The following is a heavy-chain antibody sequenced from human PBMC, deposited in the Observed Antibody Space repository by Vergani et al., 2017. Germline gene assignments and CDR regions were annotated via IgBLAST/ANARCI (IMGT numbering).Heavy chain of an antibody. CDR1: GYTFTGYY. CDR2: INPNSGGT. V-gene: IGHV1-2*02. CDR3: ARDPPRAAARTFPYY. D-gene: IGHD6-13*01. J-gene: IGHJ4*02. Sequence: QVQLVQSGAEVKKPGASVKVSCKASGYTFTGYYMHWVRQAPGQGLEWMGWINPNSGGTNYAQKFQGRVTMTRDTSISTAYMELSRLRSDDTAVYYCARDPPRAAARTFPYYWGQGTLVTVSS.